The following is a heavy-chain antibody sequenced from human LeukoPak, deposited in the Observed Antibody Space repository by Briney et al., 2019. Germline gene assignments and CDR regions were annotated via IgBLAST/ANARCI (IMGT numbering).Heavy chain of an antibody. D-gene: IGHD3-22*01. V-gene: IGHV1-2*06. CDR1: GYTFTGYY. J-gene: IGHJ4*02. CDR3: ARDYRDDSSGYYALFDY. Sequence: ASVKVSCKASGYTFTGYYMHWVRQAPGQGLEWMGRINPNSGGTNYAQKFQGRVTMTRDTSISTAYMELSRLRSDYTAVYYCARDYRDDSSGYYALFDYWGQGTLVTVSS. CDR2: INPNSGGT.